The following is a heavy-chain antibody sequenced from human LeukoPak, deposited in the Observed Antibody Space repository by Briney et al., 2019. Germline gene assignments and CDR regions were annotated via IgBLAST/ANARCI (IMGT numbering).Heavy chain of an antibody. CDR1: GDSISGNY. V-gene: IGHV4-59*08. CDR2: IYYSGST. Sequence: WETLSLTCTVSGDSISGNYWTWIRQPPGKGLECVGYIYYSGSTNYNASLKSRVTISVDTSKKQFSLKLSSVTAADTAVYYCARLGDGDNLRYFDYWGQGTLVTVSS. D-gene: IGHD5-24*01. CDR3: ARLGDGDNLRYFDY. J-gene: IGHJ4*02.